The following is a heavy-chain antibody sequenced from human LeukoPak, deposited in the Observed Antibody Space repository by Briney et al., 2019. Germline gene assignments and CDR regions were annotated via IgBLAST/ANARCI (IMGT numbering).Heavy chain of an antibody. CDR3: TKDRCSNGIGCYYYYMDV. CDR1: GFTFRSYG. V-gene: IGHV3-30*02. D-gene: IGHD2-8*01. CDR2: IQNDGSNE. J-gene: IGHJ6*03. Sequence: GGSLRLSCAASGFTFRSYGMHWVRQAPGKGLEWVAYIQNDGSNEQYADSVKGRFSISRDSSKNILYLQMNSLRAEDTAVYYCTKDRCSNGIGCYYYYMDVWGKGTTVTISS.